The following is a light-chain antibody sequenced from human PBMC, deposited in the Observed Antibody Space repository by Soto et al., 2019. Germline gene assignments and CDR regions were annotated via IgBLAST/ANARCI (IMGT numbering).Light chain of an antibody. V-gene: IGKV1D-12*01. CDR2: AAY. CDR1: QSISHC. CDR3: QQAHILPYT. J-gene: IGKJ5*01. Sequence: DIQMTQSPSSVSASVGDRVTITCRASQSISHCLAWYQHKPGKAPKLLIYAAYALQSAVPSRFSGSGSGTDFTLTISSLQPEDFATYFCQQAHILPYTFGQGTRLEIK.